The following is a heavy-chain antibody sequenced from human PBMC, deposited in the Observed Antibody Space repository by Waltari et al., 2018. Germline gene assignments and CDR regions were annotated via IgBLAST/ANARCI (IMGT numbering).Heavy chain of an antibody. D-gene: IGHD4-17*01. V-gene: IGHV4-34*01. CDR3: VRVLTTVVTHGYYFDY. CDR2: INHSGIT. J-gene: IGHJ4*02. Sequence: QVQLQQWGAGLLKPSETLSLTCAVYGGSFSGYYWSWIRQPPGKGLEWIGEINHSGITNSTPSLKSRVTISVDTSKNQFSLKLSSVTAADTAVYYCVRVLTTVVTHGYYFDYWGQGTLVTVSS. CDR1: GGSFSGYY.